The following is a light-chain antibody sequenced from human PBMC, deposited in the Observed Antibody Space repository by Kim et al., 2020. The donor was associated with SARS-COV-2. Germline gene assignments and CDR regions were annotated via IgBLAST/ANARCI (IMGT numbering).Light chain of an antibody. J-gene: IGKJ5*01. CDR1: QTVGTK. CDR3: QQYYDWPPIT. V-gene: IGKV3-15*01. CDR2: GAS. Sequence: EVLMTQSPATLSVSPGERVTLSCRASQTVGTKLAWYQQKPGQTPRLLIYGASTRATGVPARFSCSGSGTDFTLSISTLQSEDFAVYYCQQYYDWPPITFGQGTRLEIK.